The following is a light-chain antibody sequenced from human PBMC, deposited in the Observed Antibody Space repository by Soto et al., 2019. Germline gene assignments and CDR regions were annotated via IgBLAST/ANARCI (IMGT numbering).Light chain of an antibody. CDR3: QQYDSSPLT. CDR1: QSVSSSY. J-gene: IGKJ4*01. V-gene: IGKV3-20*01. Sequence: EIVLTQSPGTLSLSPGERATLSCRASQSVSSSYLAWYQQKPGQAPRLLIYGASSRATGIPDRFSGSGSGTDSTLTISRLEPEDFAVYYCQQYDSSPLTFGGGTKVEIK. CDR2: GAS.